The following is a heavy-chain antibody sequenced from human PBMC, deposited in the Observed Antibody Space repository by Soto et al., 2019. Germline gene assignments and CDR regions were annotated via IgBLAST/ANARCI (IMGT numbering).Heavy chain of an antibody. J-gene: IGHJ3*02. CDR1: GFTFDDYA. CDR2: ISWNSGSI. V-gene: IGHV3-9*01. D-gene: IGHD5-12*01. CDR3: AKDIGEMATIKNAFDI. Sequence: EVQLVESVGGLVQPGRSLRLSCAASGFTFDDYAMHWVRQAPGKGLEWVSGISWNSGSIGYADSVKGRFTISRDNAKNSLYLQMNSLRAEDTALYYCAKDIGEMATIKNAFDIWGQGTMVTVSS.